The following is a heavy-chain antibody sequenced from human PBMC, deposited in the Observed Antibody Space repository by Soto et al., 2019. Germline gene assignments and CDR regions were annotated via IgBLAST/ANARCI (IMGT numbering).Heavy chain of an antibody. CDR1: GGSTSSYF. CDR3: VYGAYGYFDY. Sequence: PSETLSLTCTVSGGSTSSYFWSWIRQPPGKGLEWIGYISYSGSTNYNPSLKSRVTISVDTSKNQFSLRLSSVTAADTAVYYCVYGAYGYFDYWGQGTLVTVSS. J-gene: IGHJ4*02. D-gene: IGHD4-17*01. V-gene: IGHV4-59*01. CDR2: ISYSGST.